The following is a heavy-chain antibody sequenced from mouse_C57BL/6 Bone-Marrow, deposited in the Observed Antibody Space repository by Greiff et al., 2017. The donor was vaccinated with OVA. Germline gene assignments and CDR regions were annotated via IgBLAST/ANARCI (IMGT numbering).Heavy chain of an antibody. J-gene: IGHJ2*01. CDR3: ARFDLLGY. CDR2: INPYNGGT. Sequence: VQLQQSGPVLVKPGASVKMSCKASGYTFTDYYMNWVKQSHGKSLEWIGVINPYNGGTSYKQKFKGKATLTDDKYSSTAYMKLNSLTSEDSAVYCCARFDLLGYWGQGTTLTVSS. V-gene: IGHV1-19*01. D-gene: IGHD1-1*01. CDR1: GYTFTDYY.